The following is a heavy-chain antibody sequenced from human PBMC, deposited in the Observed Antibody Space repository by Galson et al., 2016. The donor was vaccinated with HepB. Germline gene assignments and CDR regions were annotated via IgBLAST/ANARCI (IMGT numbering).Heavy chain of an antibody. V-gene: IGHV4-4*02. Sequence: SETLSLTCAVSGDSISSDNWWTWVRQPPGKGLEWIGEIYHSGSTNYDPSLQSRVTISLDKSKNQFSLRVTSVTAADTAVYYCARAGIEVAGTFDYRGQGTLVTVSS. CDR2: IYHSGST. D-gene: IGHD6-19*01. CDR3: ARAGIEVAGTFDY. J-gene: IGHJ4*02. CDR1: GDSISSDNW.